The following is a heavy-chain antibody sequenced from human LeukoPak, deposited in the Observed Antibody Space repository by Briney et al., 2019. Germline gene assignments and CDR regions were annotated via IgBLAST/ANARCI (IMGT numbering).Heavy chain of an antibody. J-gene: IGHJ4*02. Sequence: SQTLSLTCDISGDSVSSNRAAWSWIRQSPSRGLEWLGRTYYRSKWYSDYAVSVKSRITFNPDTSRNHFSLQLNSVTPEDTAVYYCVRGNDYGGPHYWGQGTLVTVSS. V-gene: IGHV6-1*01. D-gene: IGHD4-23*01. CDR2: TYYRSKWYS. CDR3: VRGNDYGGPHY. CDR1: GDSVSSNRAA.